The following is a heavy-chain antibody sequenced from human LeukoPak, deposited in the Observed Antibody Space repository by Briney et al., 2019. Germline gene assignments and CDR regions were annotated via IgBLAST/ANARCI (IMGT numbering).Heavy chain of an antibody. Sequence: QPGGYLRRYCGAPGFTFCSYGMHRVRHAPGLGLEWVAYTRTDGRNKYYAVSVRGGFNISRDNSKNTLYLQMNSLRAEDTAVYYCAKDATPALGTVYMDVWGKGTTVTISS. D-gene: IGHD6-13*01. V-gene: IGHV3-30*02. CDR1: GFTFCSYG. CDR2: TRTDGRNK. CDR3: AKDATPALGTVYMDV. J-gene: IGHJ6*03.